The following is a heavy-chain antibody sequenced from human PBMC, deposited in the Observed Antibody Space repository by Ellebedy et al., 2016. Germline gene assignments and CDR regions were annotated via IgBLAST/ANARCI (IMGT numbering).Heavy chain of an antibody. D-gene: IGHD1-1*01. CDR1: GFNLGDYA. V-gene: IGHV3-20*04. Sequence: GESLKISXVASGFNLGDYAMSWVRQAPGKGLEWVSGIDKLGYTNYPDSVKGRFSISREDARDSSYLQMNSLRAEDTAVYYCAREIGTPGTWYFDLWGRGTLVTVSS. CDR3: AREIGTPGTWYFDL. CDR2: IDKLGYT. J-gene: IGHJ2*01.